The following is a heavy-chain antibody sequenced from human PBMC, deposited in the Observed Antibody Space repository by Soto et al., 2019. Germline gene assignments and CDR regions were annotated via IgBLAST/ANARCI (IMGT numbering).Heavy chain of an antibody. CDR1: GGSISSSNW. J-gene: IGHJ6*02. CDR2: IYHSGST. Sequence: QVQLQESGPGLVKPSETMSLTCAVSGGSISSSNWWSWLRQPPGKGLEWIGEIYHSGSTNYNPSLKSRVTISVDKSKNQFSLKLSSVTAADTAVYYCARVDGYYDFWSGYYYYYGMDVWGQGTTVTVSS. CDR3: ARVDGYYDFWSGYYYYYGMDV. D-gene: IGHD3-3*01. V-gene: IGHV4-4*02.